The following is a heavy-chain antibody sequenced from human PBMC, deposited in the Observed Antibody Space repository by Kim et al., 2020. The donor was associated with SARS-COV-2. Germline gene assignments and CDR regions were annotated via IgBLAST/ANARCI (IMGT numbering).Heavy chain of an antibody. Sequence: GGSLRLSCAASGFTFSSYGMHWVRQAPGKGLEWVAVISYDGSNKYYADSVKGRFTISRDNSKNTLYLQMNSLRAEDTAVYYCAKGRSDVDTPFSDYCCQG. J-gene: IGHJ4*02. CDR3: AKGRSDVDTPFSDY. CDR1: GFTFSSYG. V-gene: IGHV3-30*18. CDR2: ISYDGSNK. D-gene: IGHD5-18*01.